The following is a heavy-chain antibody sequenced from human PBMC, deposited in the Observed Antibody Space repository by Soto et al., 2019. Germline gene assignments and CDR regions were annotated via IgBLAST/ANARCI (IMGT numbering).Heavy chain of an antibody. V-gene: IGHV1-69*06. J-gene: IGHJ1*01. CDR2: VISASGSV. CDR3: ARVGSRDAYDYVLDH. Sequence: QVQVVQSGAEVKKPGSSVKTSCKASGRIFSSFPTSWVRQVPGQGLEWMGGVISASGSVTYAPKFQGRVTITAVNSAGIGYMELTSLTSEDTAIYYCARVGSRDAYDYVLDHWGPGTMVTVSS. D-gene: IGHD3-10*02. CDR1: GRIFSSFP.